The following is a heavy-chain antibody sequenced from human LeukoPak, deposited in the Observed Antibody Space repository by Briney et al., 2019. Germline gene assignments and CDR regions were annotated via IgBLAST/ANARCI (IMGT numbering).Heavy chain of an antibody. CDR1: GITFSSYG. V-gene: IGHV3-23*01. CDR2: IGGRDGST. J-gene: IGHJ4*02. CDR3: AKGHYYGSGSLDH. Sequence: GGSLRLSCAASGITFSSYGMSWVRQAPGKGLEWVSAIGGRDGSTYYADSVKGRFTISRDNSKNTLYVQMNSLRAEDTAVYYCAKGHYYGSGSLDHWGQGTLVTVSS. D-gene: IGHD3-10*01.